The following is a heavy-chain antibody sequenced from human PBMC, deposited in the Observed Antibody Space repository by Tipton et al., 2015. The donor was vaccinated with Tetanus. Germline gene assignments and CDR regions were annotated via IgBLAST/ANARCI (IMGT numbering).Heavy chain of an antibody. CDR1: EFIVSSDF. Sequence: SLRLSCAASEFIVSSDFMSWVRQAPGKGPQWVSVIYSDGSTYYADSVKGRFTNSRDDSKNTLYLQMNSLRAEDTAVYYCARRHYSYDSGFGFWGQGTPVTVSS. J-gene: IGHJ4*02. CDR2: IYSDGST. V-gene: IGHV3-53*01. D-gene: IGHD5-18*01. CDR3: ARRHYSYDSGFGF.